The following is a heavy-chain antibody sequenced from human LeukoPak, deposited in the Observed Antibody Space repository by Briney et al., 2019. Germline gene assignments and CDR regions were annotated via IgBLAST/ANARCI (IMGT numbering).Heavy chain of an antibody. Sequence: GGSLRLSCAASGFIFSSYYMYWVRHAPEKGLVWVSRIRPDGTGTAYADSVKGRFTISRVNAKNTLYLQMNSLRAEDTAVYYCVAYNWNYPDYWGQGTLVTVSS. CDR3: VAYNWNYPDY. D-gene: IGHD1-20*01. CDR2: IRPDGTGT. V-gene: IGHV3-74*01. CDR1: GFIFSSYY. J-gene: IGHJ4*01.